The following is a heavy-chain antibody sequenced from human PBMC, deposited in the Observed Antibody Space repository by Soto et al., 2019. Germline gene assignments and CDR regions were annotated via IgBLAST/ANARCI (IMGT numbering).Heavy chain of an antibody. V-gene: IGHV4-59*08. J-gene: IGHJ4*02. Sequence: SETLSLTCTVSGGSISSYYWSWIRQPPGKGLEWIGYIYCSGSTNYNPSLKSRVTISVDTSKNQFSLKLNSMTAADTAVYYCARHNYGSGSTYFDYWGQGTLVTVSS. CDR1: GGSISSYY. D-gene: IGHD3-10*01. CDR3: ARHNYGSGSTYFDY. CDR2: IYCSGST.